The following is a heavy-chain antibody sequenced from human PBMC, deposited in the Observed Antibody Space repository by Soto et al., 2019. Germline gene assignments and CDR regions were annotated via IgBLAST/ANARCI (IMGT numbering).Heavy chain of an antibody. CDR1: GYTFTSYG. V-gene: IGHV1-18*01. J-gene: IGHJ5*02. Sequence: ASVKVSCKASGYTFTSYGISWVRQAPGQGLEWMGWISAYNGNTNYAQKLQGRVTMTTDTSTSTAYMELRSLRSDDTAVYYCARDQDCSGGSCYSGAEWFDPWGQGTLVTVSS. CDR2: ISAYNGNT. CDR3: ARDQDCSGGSCYSGAEWFDP. D-gene: IGHD2-15*01.